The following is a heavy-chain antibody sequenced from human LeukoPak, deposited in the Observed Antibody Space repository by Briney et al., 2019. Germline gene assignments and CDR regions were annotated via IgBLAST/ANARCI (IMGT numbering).Heavy chain of an antibody. J-gene: IGHJ4*02. CDR1: GFSFSDYD. Sequence: GGSLRLSCAASGFSFSDYDIHWVRPAPGKGLEWVTFIRYDGSNTYAESVKGRFTISRDNSKNTVYLQMNSLAIEDTAIYYCAKNRWGSVATPDSWGQGTVVTVSS. V-gene: IGHV3-30*02. CDR2: IRYDGSNT. D-gene: IGHD5-12*01. CDR3: AKNRWGSVATPDS.